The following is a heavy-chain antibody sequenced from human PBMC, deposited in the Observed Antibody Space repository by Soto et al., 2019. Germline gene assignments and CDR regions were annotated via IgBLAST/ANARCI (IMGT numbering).Heavy chain of an antibody. J-gene: IGHJ4*02. CDR3: ARDLGGGYARKTRPQY. V-gene: IGHV1-18*01. CDR1: GYTFTSYG. D-gene: IGHD5-18*01. Sequence: ASVKVSCKASGYTFTSYGISWVRQAPGQGLEWMGWISAYNGNTNYAQKFQGRVTMTTDKSTSTAYMELSSLRSEDTAVYYCARDLGGGYARKTRPQYWGQGTLVTVSS. CDR2: ISAYNGNT.